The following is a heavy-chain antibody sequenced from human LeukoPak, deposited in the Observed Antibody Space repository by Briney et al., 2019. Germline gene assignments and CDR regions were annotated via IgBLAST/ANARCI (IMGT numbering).Heavy chain of an antibody. Sequence: GGSLRLSCAASGFTFSSYAMHWVRQAPGKGLEWVAVISYDGSNKYYADSVKGRFTISRDNSKNTLYLQMNSLRAEDTAIYYCAKGLWCECWGQGSLVTVSS. CDR1: GFTFSSYA. J-gene: IGHJ4*02. CDR2: ISYDGSNK. CDR3: AKGLWCEC. V-gene: IGHV3-30-3*01. D-gene: IGHD4/OR15-4a*01.